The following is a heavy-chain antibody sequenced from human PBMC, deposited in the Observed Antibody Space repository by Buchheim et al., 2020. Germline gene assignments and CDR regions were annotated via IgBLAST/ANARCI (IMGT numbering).Heavy chain of an antibody. CDR2: ISGSGDST. Sequence: EVQLLESGGGLVQPGGSLRLSCAASGFTFSTYAMSWVRQAPGKGLEWVSSISGSGDSTFYADSVKGRFTISRDNSKNTLYLQMNSLRAEDTAVYYCAKLGRECDTTNCDSIHYGMDVWGQGTT. J-gene: IGHJ6*02. D-gene: IGHD2-21*02. CDR3: AKLGRECDTTNCDSIHYGMDV. CDR1: GFTFSTYA. V-gene: IGHV3-23*01.